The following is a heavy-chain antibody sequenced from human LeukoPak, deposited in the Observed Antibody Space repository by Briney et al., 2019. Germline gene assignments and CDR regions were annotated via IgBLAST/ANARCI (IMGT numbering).Heavy chain of an antibody. CDR1: GGSISSSSYY. V-gene: IGHV4-39*01. D-gene: IGHD6-19*01. CDR3: ARRGQVAGPPATDY. CDR2: IYYSGST. Sequence: SETLSLTCTVSGGSISSSSYYWGWIRQPPGKGLEWIGSIYYSGSTYYNPSLKSRVTISVDTSKNQFSLKLSSVTAAGTAVYYCARRGQVAGPPATDYWGQGTLVTVSS. J-gene: IGHJ4*02.